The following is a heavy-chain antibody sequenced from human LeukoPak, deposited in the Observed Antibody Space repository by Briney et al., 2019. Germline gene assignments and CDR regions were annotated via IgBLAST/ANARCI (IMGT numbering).Heavy chain of an antibody. D-gene: IGHD5-18*01. CDR2: IYYSGST. V-gene: IGHV4-31*03. J-gene: IGHJ4*02. Sequence: SQTLSLTCTVSGGSISSGGYYWSWNRQHPGKGLEWIGYIYYSGSTYYNPSLKSRVTISVDTSKNQFSLKLSSVTAADTAVYYCAREGSDTAMGFDYWGQGTLVTVSS. CDR1: GGSISSGGYY. CDR3: AREGSDTAMGFDY.